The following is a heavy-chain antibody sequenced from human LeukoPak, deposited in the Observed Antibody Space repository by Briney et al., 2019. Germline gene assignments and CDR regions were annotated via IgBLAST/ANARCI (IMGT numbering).Heavy chain of an antibody. CDR1: DYSISSGYY. D-gene: IGHD4-17*01. CDR3: ASGGTTVTTDY. J-gene: IGHJ4*02. V-gene: IGHV4-38-2*02. Sequence: SETLSLTCTVSDYSISSGYYWGWIRQPPGQGLEWIGSIYHSGSTYYNPSLKSRVTISVDTSKNQFSLKLSSVTAADTAVYYCASGGTTVTTDYWGQGTLVTVSS. CDR2: IYHSGST.